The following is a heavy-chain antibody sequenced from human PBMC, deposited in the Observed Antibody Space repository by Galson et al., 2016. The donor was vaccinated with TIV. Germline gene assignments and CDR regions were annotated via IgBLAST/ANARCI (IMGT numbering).Heavy chain of an antibody. CDR3: AKQLDFDQRVLDAFHI. J-gene: IGHJ3*02. Sequence: QSGAEVKKPGESLKISCKGSGYSFTSYWIAWVRQIPGKGLELMGVIHPGDSDTRYSPSFQGQVSISADKSISTAYLQWSSLKASDTAMYYCAKQLDFDQRVLDAFHIWGQGTLLTVSS. CDR2: IHPGDSDT. D-gene: IGHD3-9*01. CDR1: GYSFTSYW. V-gene: IGHV5-51*01.